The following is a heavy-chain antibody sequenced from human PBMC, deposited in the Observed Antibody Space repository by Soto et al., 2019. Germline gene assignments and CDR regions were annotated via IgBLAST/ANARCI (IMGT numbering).Heavy chain of an antibody. CDR2: ISYDGSNK. CDR3: AKQYYDSSGYHRPGGAFDI. CDR1: GFTFSSYG. Sequence: PGGSLRLSCAASGFTFSSYGMHWVRQAPGKGLERVAVISYDGSNKYYADSVKGRFTISRDNSKNTLYLQMNSLRAEDTVLYYCAKQYYDSSGYHRPGGAFDIWGQGT. V-gene: IGHV3-30*18. D-gene: IGHD3-22*01. J-gene: IGHJ3*02.